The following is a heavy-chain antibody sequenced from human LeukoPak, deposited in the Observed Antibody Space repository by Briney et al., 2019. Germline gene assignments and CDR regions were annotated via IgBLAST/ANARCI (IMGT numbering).Heavy chain of an antibody. J-gene: IGHJ4*02. CDR3: ARVSGKKYDSSGYYSFDY. V-gene: IGHV4-59*01. CDR1: GGSISSYY. D-gene: IGHD3-22*01. Sequence: SETLSLTCTVSGGSISSYYWSWIRQPPGKGLEWIGYIYYSGSTNYNPSLKSRVTISVDTSKNQFSLKLSSVTAADTAVYYCARVSGKKYDSSGYYSFDYWGQGTLVTVSS. CDR2: IYYSGST.